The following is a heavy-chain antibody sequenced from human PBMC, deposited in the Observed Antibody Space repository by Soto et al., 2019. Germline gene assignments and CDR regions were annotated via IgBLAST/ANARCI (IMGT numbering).Heavy chain of an antibody. Sequence: QVQLVQSGAEVKKPGASVKVSCKASGYTFTSYGISWVRQAPGQGLEWMGWISAHNGNTKYAQKIQGRVTMTPDTSTSTAYMELRGLRTDDTAVYYGARDGPPMDYWGQGTLGTVSS. CDR1: GYTFTSYG. V-gene: IGHV1-18*01. D-gene: IGHD2-2*01. CDR2: ISAHNGNT. J-gene: IGHJ4*02. CDR3: ARDGPPMDY.